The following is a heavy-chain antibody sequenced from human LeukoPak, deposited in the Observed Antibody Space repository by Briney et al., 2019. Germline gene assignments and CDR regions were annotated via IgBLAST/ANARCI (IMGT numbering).Heavy chain of an antibody. V-gene: IGHV1-46*01. CDR1: GYTFTNYY. Sequence: GASVKLSCKASGYTFTNYYLHWVRQAPAQGLAWMGIINPSDGTTSYTQNFQGRVTMTRDTSTSTVYMELSSLRSEDTAVYYCARGKTTLDYWGQGTLVTVSS. J-gene: IGHJ4*02. CDR2: INPSDGTT. D-gene: IGHD1-1*01. CDR3: ARGKTTLDY.